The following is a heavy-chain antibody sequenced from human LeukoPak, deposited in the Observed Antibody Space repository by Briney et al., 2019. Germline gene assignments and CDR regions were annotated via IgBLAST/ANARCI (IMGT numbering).Heavy chain of an antibody. J-gene: IGHJ6*02. D-gene: IGHD5-12*01. CDR2: ISAYNGNT. Sequence: ASVKVSCKASGYTFTSYGISWVRQAPGQGLEWMGWISAYNGNTNYAQKLQGRGTMTTDTSTSPAYMELRSLRSDDTAVYYCAREGGPGGGYDGLGYYYYYYGMDVWGQGTTVTVSS. CDR3: AREGGPGGGYDGLGYYYYYYGMDV. CDR1: GYTFTSYG. V-gene: IGHV1-18*01.